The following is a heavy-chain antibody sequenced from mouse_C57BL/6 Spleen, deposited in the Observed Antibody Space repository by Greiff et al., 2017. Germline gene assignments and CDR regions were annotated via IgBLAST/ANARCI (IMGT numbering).Heavy chain of an antibody. D-gene: IGHD2-5*01. J-gene: IGHJ4*01. CDR1: GYTFTSYW. CDR2: INPSNGGT. V-gene: IGHV1-53*01. CDR3: ARSGYSNYINWYYAMDY. Sequence: QVQLKQPGTELVKPGASVKLSCKASGYTFTSYWMHWVQQRPGQGLEWIGNINPSNGGTNYNEKFKSQATLTVDKSSSTAYMQLSSLTSEDSAVYYCARSGYSNYINWYYAMDYWGQGTSVTVSS.